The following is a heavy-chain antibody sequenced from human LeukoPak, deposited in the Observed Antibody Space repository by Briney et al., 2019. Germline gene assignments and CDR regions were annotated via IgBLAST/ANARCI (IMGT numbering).Heavy chain of an antibody. CDR1: GVSISSSYSY. Sequence: SETLSLTCTVSGVSISSSYSYWGWIRQPPGMGLEWIGSIYYTGNTYYNASLKSQVSISIDTSKNQFSLKLSSVTAADTAVYYCARGPARGAFDIWGQGTMVTVSS. V-gene: IGHV4-39*07. CDR3: ARGPARGAFDI. CDR2: IYYTGNT. J-gene: IGHJ3*02.